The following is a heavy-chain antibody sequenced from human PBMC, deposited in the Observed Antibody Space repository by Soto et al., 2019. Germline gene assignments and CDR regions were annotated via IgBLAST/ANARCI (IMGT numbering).Heavy chain of an antibody. CDR2: IIPIFGTA. J-gene: IGHJ4*02. D-gene: IGHD6-13*01. V-gene: IGHV1-69*13. Sequence: GASVKVSCKASGGTFSSYAISWVRQAPGQGLEWMGGIIPIFGTANYAQKFQGRVTITADESTSTAYMELSSLRSEDTAVYYCARPGIAAAGVYYFDYWGQGTLVTVSS. CDR1: GGTFSSYA. CDR3: ARPGIAAAGVYYFDY.